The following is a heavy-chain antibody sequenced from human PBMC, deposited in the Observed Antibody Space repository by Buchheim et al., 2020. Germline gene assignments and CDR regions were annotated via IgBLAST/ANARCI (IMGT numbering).Heavy chain of an antibody. CDR2: IYHSGST. CDR3: ARAETYYYDSSGYYIFDY. D-gene: IGHD3-22*01. CDR1: GGSISSGGYS. V-gene: IGHV4-30-2*01. Sequence: QLQLQESGSGLVKPSQTLSLTCAASGGSISSGGYSWSWIRQPPGKGLEWIGYIYHSGSTYYNPSLKSRVTISVDRSKNQFSLKLSSVTAADTAVYYCARAETYYYDSSGYYIFDYWGQGTL. J-gene: IGHJ4*02.